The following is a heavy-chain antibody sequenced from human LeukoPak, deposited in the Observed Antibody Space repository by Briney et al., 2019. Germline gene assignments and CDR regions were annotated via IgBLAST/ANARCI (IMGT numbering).Heavy chain of an antibody. CDR2: ISYDGSSK. Sequence: GGSLRLSCAATGFTFSSYGMHWVRQAPGKGLEWVAGISYDGSSKTYADSLKGRFTISRDKSENTLYLQMNSLGAEDTAVYYCAKEAGLAVAGPSETFDYWGQGTLVTVSS. J-gene: IGHJ4*02. CDR1: GFTFSSYG. V-gene: IGHV3-30*18. CDR3: AKEAGLAVAGPSETFDY. D-gene: IGHD6-19*01.